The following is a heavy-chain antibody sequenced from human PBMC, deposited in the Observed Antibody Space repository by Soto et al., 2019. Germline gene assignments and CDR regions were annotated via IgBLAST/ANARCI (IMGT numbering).Heavy chain of an antibody. V-gene: IGHV3-23*01. D-gene: IGHD3-10*01. CDR1: GFTFSNYA. Sequence: EVHLLESGGGLVQPGGSLRLSCAASGFTFSNYAMNWVRQAPGKGLEWVSVISDSGDSTYYADSVKGRFTISRDKSKNTLYLHRNSRTAEDTAVYYCAKDGFSGSGKYYFDYWGQGTLVTVSS. J-gene: IGHJ4*02. CDR2: ISDSGDST. CDR3: AKDGFSGSGKYYFDY.